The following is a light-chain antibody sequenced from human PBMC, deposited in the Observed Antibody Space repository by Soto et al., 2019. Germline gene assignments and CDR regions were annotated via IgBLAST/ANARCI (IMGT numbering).Light chain of an antibody. CDR1: QSVTSNY. Sequence: EIVLTQSPGTLSLSPGERATLSCRASQSVTSNYLAWYQQQPGPAPRLLIYGASSRPTGIPDRFSGIGSGTDFTLSISGLEPEDFGVYYCQQYGLSITFGRGTRLEIK. CDR3: QQYGLSIT. J-gene: IGKJ5*01. V-gene: IGKV3-20*01. CDR2: GAS.